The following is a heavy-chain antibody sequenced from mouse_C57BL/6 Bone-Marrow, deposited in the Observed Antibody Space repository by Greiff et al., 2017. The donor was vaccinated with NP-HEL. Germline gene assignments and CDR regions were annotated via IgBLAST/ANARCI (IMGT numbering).Heavy chain of an antibody. CDR3: ARDRGNSPYAMDY. CDR1: GFTFSSYA. D-gene: IGHD3-1*01. CDR2: ISDGGSYT. Sequence: DVMLVESGGGLVKPGGSLKLSCAASGFTFSSYATSWVRQTPEKRLEWVATISDGGSYTYYPDNVKGRFTISRDNAKNNLYLQMSHLKSEDTAMYYCARDRGNSPYAMDYWGQGTSVTVSS. J-gene: IGHJ4*01. V-gene: IGHV5-4*01.